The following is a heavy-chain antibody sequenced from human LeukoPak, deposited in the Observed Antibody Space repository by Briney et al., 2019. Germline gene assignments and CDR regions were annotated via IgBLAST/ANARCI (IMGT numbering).Heavy chain of an antibody. CDR1: GYSITSNYW. D-gene: IGHD1-7*01. Sequence: PSETLSPTCTVSGYSITSNYWWGWIRQSPGKGLEWIGSVHHSRRSYYNPSLKSRLTISLDTSNKQFSLKVDSVTSADTAVYYCARLANYVPVYWGQGALVTVSS. CDR3: ARLANYVPVY. CDR2: VHHSRRS. V-gene: IGHV4-38-2*02. J-gene: IGHJ4*02.